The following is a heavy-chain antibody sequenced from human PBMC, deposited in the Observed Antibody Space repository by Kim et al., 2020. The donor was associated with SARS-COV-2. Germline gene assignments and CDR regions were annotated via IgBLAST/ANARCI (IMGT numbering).Heavy chain of an antibody. V-gene: IGHV3-9*01. J-gene: IGHJ6*02. CDR3: ATINIVATIDYYYGMDV. CDR1: GFTFDDYA. D-gene: IGHD5-12*01. CDR2: ISWNSGSI. Sequence: GGSLRLSCAASGFTFDDYAMHWVRQAPGKGLEWVSGISWNSGSIGHADSVKGRFTISRDNAKNSLYLQMNSLRAEDTALYYCATINIVATIDYYYGMDVWGQGTTVTVSS.